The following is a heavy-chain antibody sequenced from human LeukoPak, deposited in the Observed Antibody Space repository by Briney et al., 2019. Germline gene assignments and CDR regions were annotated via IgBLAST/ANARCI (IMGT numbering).Heavy chain of an antibody. V-gene: IGHV4-61*05. CDR3: ARSDYGGNWRNYYFDY. CDR1: DGSISTSDYY. CDR2: IYYSGSA. J-gene: IGHJ4*02. D-gene: IGHD4-23*01. Sequence: PSETLSLTCTVSDGSISTSDYYWGWIRQPPGKGLEWIGYIYYSGSANYNPSLKSRVTISVDTSKNQFSLKLSSVTAADTAVYYCARSDYGGNWRNYYFDYWGQGTLVTVSS.